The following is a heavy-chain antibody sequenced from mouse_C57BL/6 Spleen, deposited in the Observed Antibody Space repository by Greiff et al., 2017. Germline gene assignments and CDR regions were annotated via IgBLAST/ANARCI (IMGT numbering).Heavy chain of an antibody. J-gene: IGHJ2*01. CDR2: IYPGSGNT. CDR1: GYTFTSYG. Sequence: VQLQQSGAELARPGASVKLSCKASGYTFTSYGISWVKQRTGQGLEWIGAIYPGSGNTYYNEKFKGQATLTADKSSSTAYMELRSLTSEASAVYFCAREDLAELWDYWGQGTTLTVSS. CDR3: AREDLAELWDY. V-gene: IGHV1-81*01. D-gene: IGHD1-1*01.